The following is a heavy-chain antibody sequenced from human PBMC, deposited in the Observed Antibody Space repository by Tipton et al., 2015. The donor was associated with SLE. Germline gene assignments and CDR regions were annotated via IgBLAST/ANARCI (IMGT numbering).Heavy chain of an antibody. Sequence: GLVKPSETLSLTCAVYGGSFSGYYWSWIRQPPGKGLEWIGEINHSGSTNYNPSLKSRVTISVDTSKNQFSLKLSPVTAADTAVYYCARGPGLLWFGERKGAFDIWGQGTMVTVSS. CDR2: INHSGST. J-gene: IGHJ3*02. D-gene: IGHD3-10*01. CDR1: GGSFSGYY. V-gene: IGHV4-34*01. CDR3: ARGPGLLWFGERKGAFDI.